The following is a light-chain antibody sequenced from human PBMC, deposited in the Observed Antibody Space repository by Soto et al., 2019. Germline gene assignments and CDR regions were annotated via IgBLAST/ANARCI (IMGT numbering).Light chain of an antibody. CDR2: GAS. CDR3: QQYNNWPNT. J-gene: IGKJ2*01. V-gene: IGKV3-15*01. CDR1: QSVSSN. Sequence: EIVMTQSPATLSVSPGERATLSCRASQSVSSNLAWYQQKPGQAPRLLIYGASTRATGIPARFSGSGSGTELTLNISGLHSEEFAGYSCQQYNNWPNTFGQGTKLEIK.